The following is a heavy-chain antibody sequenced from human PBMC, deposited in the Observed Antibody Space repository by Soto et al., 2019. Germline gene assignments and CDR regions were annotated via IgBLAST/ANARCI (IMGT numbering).Heavy chain of an antibody. D-gene: IGHD6-13*01. Sequence: GGSLRLSCAASGFTFSRHEMNWVRQAPGKGLEWISYISTSGSTIYYADSVKGRFTISRDNAKNSLYLQMNSLRAEDTAVYYCARELAAAGSFDYWGQGTLVTVSS. CDR3: ARELAAAGSFDY. CDR1: GFTFSRHE. V-gene: IGHV3-48*03. CDR2: ISTSGSTI. J-gene: IGHJ4*02.